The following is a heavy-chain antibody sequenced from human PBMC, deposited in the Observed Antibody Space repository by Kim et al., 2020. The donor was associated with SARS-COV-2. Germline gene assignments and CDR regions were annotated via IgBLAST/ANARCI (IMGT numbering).Heavy chain of an antibody. CDR1: GFTFNSYA. D-gene: IGHD6-19*01. V-gene: IGHV3-23*01. CDR2: IRDSGGST. Sequence: GGSLRLSCAASGFTFNSYAMSWVRQAPGKGLEWVSGIRDSGGSTKYAESVKGRFSISRDNSKNTLYLQMDSLRAEDTAVYYCAKVTSGSSGWFEYFQHWGQGTLGTVSS. J-gene: IGHJ1*01. CDR3: AKVTSGSSGWFEYFQH.